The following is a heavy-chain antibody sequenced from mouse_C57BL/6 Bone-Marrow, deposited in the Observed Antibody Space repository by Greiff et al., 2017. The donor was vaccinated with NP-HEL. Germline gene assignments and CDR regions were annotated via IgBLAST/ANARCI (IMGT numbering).Heavy chain of an antibody. CDR1: GFSLTSYG. CDR3: ARNEDLLRYWYFDV. V-gene: IGHV2-2*01. Sequence: VKLVESGPGLVQPSQSLSITCTVSGFSLTSYGVHWVRQSPGKGLEWLGVIWSGGSTDYNAAFISRLSISKDNSKSQVFFKMNSLQADDTAIYYCARNEDLLRYWYFDVWGTGTTVTVSS. D-gene: IGHD1-1*01. J-gene: IGHJ1*03. CDR2: IWSGGST.